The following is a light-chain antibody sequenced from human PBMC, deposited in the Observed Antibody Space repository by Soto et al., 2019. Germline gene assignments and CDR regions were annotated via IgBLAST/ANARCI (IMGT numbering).Light chain of an antibody. CDR3: QQAHSFPIT. Sequence: DIQMTQSPSSVSASVGDRVTISCRASQNIRFWLAWYQQKPGKAPKPLIYAASSLQPGVPSRFSGSGSGTYFTLTIISLQPEDFATYYCQQAHSFPITFGGGTKVEI. CDR1: QNIRFW. J-gene: IGKJ4*01. V-gene: IGKV1D-12*01. CDR2: AAS.